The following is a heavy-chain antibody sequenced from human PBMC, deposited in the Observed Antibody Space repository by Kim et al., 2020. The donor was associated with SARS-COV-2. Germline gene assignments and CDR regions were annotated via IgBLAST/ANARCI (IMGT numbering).Heavy chain of an antibody. CDR1: GFIFSDYG. D-gene: IGHD3-10*01. V-gene: IGHV3-33*01. Sequence: GGSLRLSCAASGFIFSDYGMQWVRQTPGKGLEWVASMWSDEAYADSVKGRFTISRDNFKNIVSLEMNSLRAEDTAVYYCARDPGGSYDLWGQGTLVTVSS. CDR2: MWSDE. J-gene: IGHJ5*02. CDR3: ARDPGGSYDL.